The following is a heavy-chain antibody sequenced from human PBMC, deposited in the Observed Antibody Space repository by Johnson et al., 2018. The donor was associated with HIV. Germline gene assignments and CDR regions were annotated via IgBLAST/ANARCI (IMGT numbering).Heavy chain of an antibody. J-gene: IGHJ3*02. CDR3: AREGAWEVRPGAFDI. V-gene: IGHV3-30*14. Sequence: QVQLVESGGGVVQPVGSLRLSCAASGFTFSSYAMHWVRQAPGKGLEWVAVISYDGSNKYYADSVKGRFIISRDNAKNTLYLQMNSLRAEDTAVYHCAREGAWEVRPGAFDIWGQGTMVTVSS. D-gene: IGHD1-26*01. CDR1: GFTFSSYA. CDR2: ISYDGSNK.